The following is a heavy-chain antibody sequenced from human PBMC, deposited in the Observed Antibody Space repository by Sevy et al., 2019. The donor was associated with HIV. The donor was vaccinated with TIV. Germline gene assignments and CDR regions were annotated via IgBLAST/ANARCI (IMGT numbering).Heavy chain of an antibody. Sequence: SETLSLTCAVYGGSFSGYYWSWIRQPPGKGPEWIGEINHSGSTNYNPSLKSRVTISVDTSKNQFSLKLSSVTAADTAVYYCARVHTSRGYYFDYWGQGTLVTVSS. J-gene: IGHJ4*02. D-gene: IGHD2-2*01. CDR1: GGSFSGYY. CDR2: INHSGST. V-gene: IGHV4-34*01. CDR3: ARVHTSRGYYFDY.